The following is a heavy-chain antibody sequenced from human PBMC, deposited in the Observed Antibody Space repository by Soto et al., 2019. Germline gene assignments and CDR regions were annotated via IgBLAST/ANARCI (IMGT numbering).Heavy chain of an antibody. V-gene: IGHV1-46*01. Sequence: ASVKVSCKTSGYSFSSYAISWVRQAPGQGLEWMGIINPSGGSTSYAQKFQGRVTMTRDTSTSTVYMELSSLRSEDTAVYYCARDHGSWYIDYWGQGTLVTVSS. CDR3: ARDHGSWYIDY. CDR1: GYSFSSYA. J-gene: IGHJ4*02. CDR2: INPSGGST. D-gene: IGHD6-13*01.